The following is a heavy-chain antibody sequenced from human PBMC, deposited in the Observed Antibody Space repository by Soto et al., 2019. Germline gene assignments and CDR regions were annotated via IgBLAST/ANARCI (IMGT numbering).Heavy chain of an antibody. J-gene: IGHJ6*02. D-gene: IGHD1-26*01. CDR1: GGSISYYY. V-gene: IGHV4-59*01. CDR2: MYYSGST. Sequence: KPSETLSLTCTVSGGSISYYYWSWIRQPPGKGLEWIGYMYYSGSTNYSPSLKSRATISVDTSKKQISLKLSSVTAADTAVYYCARGSGNYYYYGLDVWGQGTTVTVS. CDR3: ARGSGNYYYYGLDV.